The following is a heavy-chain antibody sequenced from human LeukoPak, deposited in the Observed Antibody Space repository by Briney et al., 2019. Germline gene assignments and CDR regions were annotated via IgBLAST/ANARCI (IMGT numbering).Heavy chain of an antibody. CDR2: IIPTFGTA. J-gene: IGHJ6*02. V-gene: IGHV1-69*01. CDR1: GGTFSSYA. CDR3: ARERVPSSSSYYYYYGMDV. D-gene: IGHD6-6*01. Sequence: ASVKVSCKASGGTFSSYAISWVRQAPGQGLEWMGGIIPTFGTANYAQKFQGRVTITADESTSTAYMELSSLRSEDTAVYYCARERVPSSSSYYYYYGMDVWGQGTTVTVSS.